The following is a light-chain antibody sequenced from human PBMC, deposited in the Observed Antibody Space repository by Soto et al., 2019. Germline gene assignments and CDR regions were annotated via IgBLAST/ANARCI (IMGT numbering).Light chain of an antibody. CDR3: ASWDNRLNSFV. CDR1: NSNIGNTF. V-gene: IGLV1-51*01. Sequence: QSVLTQPPSVSAAPGQKVTVSCSGSNSNIGNTFVSWYQQLPGTVPKLLISDNDKRPSGIPDRFSGSKSGTSATLGITGLQTGDEADYYCASWDNRLNSFVFGSGTKVTVL. CDR2: DND. J-gene: IGLJ1*01.